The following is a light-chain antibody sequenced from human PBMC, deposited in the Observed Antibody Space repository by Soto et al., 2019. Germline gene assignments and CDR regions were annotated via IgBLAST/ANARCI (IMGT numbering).Light chain of an antibody. CDR3: LLSYSGAVI. Sequence: QTVVTQEPSLTVSPGGTVTLTCGSSTGAVTSGHYPYWFQQKPGQAPRTLIYDTRNKHSWTPARFSGSLLGGKAALTLSGAQSEDEADYYGLLSYSGAVIFGGGTKLTVL. J-gene: IGLJ2*01. CDR2: DTR. CDR1: TGAVTSGHY. V-gene: IGLV7-46*01.